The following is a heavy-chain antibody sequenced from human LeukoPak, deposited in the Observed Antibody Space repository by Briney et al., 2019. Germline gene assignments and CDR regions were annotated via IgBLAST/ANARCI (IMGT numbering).Heavy chain of an antibody. Sequence: PGGSLRLSCAASGFTFSSYSMNWVRQAPGKGLEWVSSISSSSSYIYYADSVKGRFTISRDNAKNSLYLQMNSLRAEDTAVYYCARSVGKEDPKPYYMDVWGKGTTVTVSS. CDR1: GFTFSSYS. CDR3: ARSVGKEDPKPYYMDV. V-gene: IGHV3-21*01. J-gene: IGHJ6*03. CDR2: ISSSSSYI.